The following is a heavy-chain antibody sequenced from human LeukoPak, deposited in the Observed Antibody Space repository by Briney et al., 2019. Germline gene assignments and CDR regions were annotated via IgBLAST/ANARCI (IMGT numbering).Heavy chain of an antibody. D-gene: IGHD3-22*01. Sequence: PSGTLSLTCAVSGGSFSGYYWSWIRQPPGKGLEWIGEINHSGSTNYNPSLKSRVTISVDTSKNQFSLKLSSVTAADTAVYYCARGMRYYDSSGYNYWGQGTLVTVSS. V-gene: IGHV4-34*01. J-gene: IGHJ4*02. CDR1: GGSFSGYY. CDR2: INHSGST. CDR3: ARGMRYYDSSGYNY.